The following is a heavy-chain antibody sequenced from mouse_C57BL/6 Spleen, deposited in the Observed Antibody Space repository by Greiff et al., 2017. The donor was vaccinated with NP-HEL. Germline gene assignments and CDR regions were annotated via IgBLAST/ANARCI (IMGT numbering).Heavy chain of an antibody. D-gene: IGHD1-1*01. CDR1: GFTFSSYA. J-gene: IGHJ1*03. Sequence: EVKLVESGEGLVKPGGSLKLSCAASGFTFSSYAMSWVRQTPEKRLEWVAYISSGGDYIYYADTVKGRFTISRDNARNTLFLQMTSLRSEDTAMYYCARKGSYHWYFDVWGTGTTVTVSS. V-gene: IGHV5S21*01. CDR3: ARKGSYHWYFDV. CDR2: ISSGGDYI.